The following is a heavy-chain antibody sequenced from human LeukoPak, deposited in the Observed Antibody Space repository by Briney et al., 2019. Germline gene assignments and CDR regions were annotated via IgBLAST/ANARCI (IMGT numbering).Heavy chain of an antibody. CDR2: INPNSGGT. V-gene: IGHV1-2*02. Sequence: ASVKVSCKASGYTFTRYYIHWVRQAPGQGLEWMGWINPNSGGTNYAQRSQGRVTMTRDTSINTAYMEVSRLRSDDTAVYYCARETQLGNAFDIWGQGTMVTVSS. D-gene: IGHD7-27*01. CDR1: GYTFTRYY. J-gene: IGHJ3*02. CDR3: ARETQLGNAFDI.